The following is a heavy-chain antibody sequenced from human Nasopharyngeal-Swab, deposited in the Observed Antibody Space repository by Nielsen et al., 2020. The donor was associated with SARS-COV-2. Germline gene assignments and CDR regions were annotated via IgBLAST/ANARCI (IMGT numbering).Heavy chain of an antibody. Sequence: SETLSLTCAVSGGPIGAYSWSWIRQPPGKGLEWIGYISHSGSTYNNPSLKSRIIISADRSKNQFSLKLNSVTAADTAVYFCVRTSGTHYVSYMDVWGKGITVTVS. V-gene: IGHV4-30-2*01. CDR1: GGPIGAYS. CDR2: ISHSGST. CDR3: VRTSGTHYVSYMDV. D-gene: IGHD1-26*01. J-gene: IGHJ6*03.